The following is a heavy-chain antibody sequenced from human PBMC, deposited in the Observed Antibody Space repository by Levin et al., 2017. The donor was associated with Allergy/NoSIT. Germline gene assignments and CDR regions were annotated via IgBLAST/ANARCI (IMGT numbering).Heavy chain of an antibody. CDR1: GFTFSSYG. V-gene: IGHV3-33*01. J-gene: IGHJ5*02. D-gene: IGHD3-9*01. Sequence: GESLKISCAASGFTFSSYGMHWVRQAPGKGLEWVAVIWYDGSNKYYADSVKGRFTISRDNSKNTLYLQMNSLRAEDTAVYYCARDILTGNNWFDPWGQGTLVTVSS. CDR3: ARDILTGNNWFDP. CDR2: IWYDGSNK.